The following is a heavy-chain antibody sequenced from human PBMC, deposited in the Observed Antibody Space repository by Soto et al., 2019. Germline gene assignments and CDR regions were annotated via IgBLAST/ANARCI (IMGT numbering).Heavy chain of an antibody. Sequence: GGSLRLSCAASGFTFSSYSMNWVRQAPGKGLEWISYITNGGTTIYYADSVKGRFTISRDNAKHSLYLHMNSLRDDDTAVYYCATPVVRFLEWTTDYWGQGTLVTVSS. J-gene: IGHJ4*02. CDR1: GFTFSSYS. D-gene: IGHD3-3*01. CDR3: ATPVVRFLEWTTDY. CDR2: ITNGGTTI. V-gene: IGHV3-48*02.